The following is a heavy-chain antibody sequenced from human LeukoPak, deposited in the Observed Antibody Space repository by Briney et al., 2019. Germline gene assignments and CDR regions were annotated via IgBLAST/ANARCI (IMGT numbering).Heavy chain of an antibody. D-gene: IGHD1-26*01. CDR2: TYYSGST. CDR1: GFTFSSYS. V-gene: IGHV4-59*01. Sequence: GSLRLSCAASGFTFSSYSMNWIRQPPGKGLEWIGYTYYSGSTSYNPSLKSRVTISVDTSKKQFSLKLSSVTAADTAFYYCARYIVSYPHDAFDIWGQGTMVTVSS. CDR3: ARYIVSYPHDAFDI. J-gene: IGHJ3*02.